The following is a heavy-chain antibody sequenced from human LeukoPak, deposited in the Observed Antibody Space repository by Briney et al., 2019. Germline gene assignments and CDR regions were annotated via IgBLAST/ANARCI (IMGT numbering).Heavy chain of an antibody. D-gene: IGHD2-21*02. V-gene: IGHV1-18*01. J-gene: IGHJ5*02. CDR1: GYTFTSYD. CDR3: ARNAQVTPPFLPPVS. CDR2: ISAYNGNT. Sequence: GASVKVSCKASGYTFTSYDINWVRQATGQGLEWMGWISAYNGNTNYAQKLQGRVTMTTDTSTSTAYMELRSLRSDDTAVYYCARNAQVTPPFLPPVSWGQGTLVTVSS.